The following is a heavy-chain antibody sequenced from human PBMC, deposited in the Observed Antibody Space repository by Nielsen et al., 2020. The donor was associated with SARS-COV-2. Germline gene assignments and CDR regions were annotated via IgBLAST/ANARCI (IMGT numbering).Heavy chain of an antibody. CDR3: ARESLGGEVFDY. CDR1: GFRFSDYW. D-gene: IGHD3-16*01. CDR2: IKQDGSEK. J-gene: IGHJ4*02. V-gene: IGHV3-7*01. Sequence: GGSLRLSCAASGFRFSDYWMTWVRQGPGKGLEWVAHIKQDGSEKHYVDSVRGRFSISRDNGKKSVYLHMNNLRAEDTAVYYCARESLGGEVFDYWGQGTLVTVSS.